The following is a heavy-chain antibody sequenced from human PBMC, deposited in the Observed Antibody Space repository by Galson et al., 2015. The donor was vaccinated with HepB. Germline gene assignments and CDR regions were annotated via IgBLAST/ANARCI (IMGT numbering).Heavy chain of an antibody. CDR2: ISSSSSYI. V-gene: IGHV3-21*01. D-gene: IGHD2-8*02. J-gene: IGHJ4*02. CDR1: GFTFSSYS. Sequence: SLRLSCAASGFTFSSYSMNWVRQAPGKGLEWVSSISSSSSYIYYADSVKGRFTISRDNAKNSLYLRMNSLRAEDTAVYYCARDRCTGGVCYLDYWGQGTLVTVSS. CDR3: ARDRCTGGVCYLDY.